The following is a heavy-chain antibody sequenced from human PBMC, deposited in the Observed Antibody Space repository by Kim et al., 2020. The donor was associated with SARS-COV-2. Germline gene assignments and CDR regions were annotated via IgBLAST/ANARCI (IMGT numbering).Heavy chain of an antibody. CDR2: LSCNSGNI. Sequence: GGSLRLSCAASGFKFDDYAMHWVRQVPGKGLEWVSALSCNSGNIDYADSVKGRFTISRDNAKNSLYLQMNSLSADDTALYYCVKDSKTGVTRYDDFDIWGQGAMVTVSA. V-gene: IGHV3-9*01. CDR1: GFKFDDYA. CDR3: VKDSKTGVTRYDDFDI. D-gene: IGHD1-1*01. J-gene: IGHJ3*02.